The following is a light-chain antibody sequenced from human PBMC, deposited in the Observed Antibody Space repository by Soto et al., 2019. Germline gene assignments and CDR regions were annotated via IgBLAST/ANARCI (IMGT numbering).Light chain of an antibody. Sequence: DVVMTQSPASLAVSLGERATINCRSSQSVLFRAHNKNYLAWYQQKAGQPPKLLISWASSRESGVPDRFSGSGSGTDFTLTISSLQAEDVAVDYCQQYYDTLRTGGQGTKVE. CDR2: WAS. V-gene: IGKV4-1*01. CDR3: QQYYDTLRT. J-gene: IGKJ1*01. CDR1: QSVLFRAHNKNY.